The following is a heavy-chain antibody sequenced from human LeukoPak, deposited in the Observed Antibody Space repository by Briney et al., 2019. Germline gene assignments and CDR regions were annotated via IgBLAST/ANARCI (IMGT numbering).Heavy chain of an antibody. CDR3: ARGSMGRWLQPFDY. J-gene: IGHJ4*02. D-gene: IGHD5-24*01. V-gene: IGHV4-59*01. CDR1: GGSISSYY. CDR2: IYYSGST. Sequence: SETLSLTCTVSGGSISSYYWSWLRQPQGKGLEWIGYIYYSGSTNYNPSLKSRVTISVDTSKNQFSLKLSSVTAADTAVYYCARGSMGRWLQPFDYWGQGTLVTVSS.